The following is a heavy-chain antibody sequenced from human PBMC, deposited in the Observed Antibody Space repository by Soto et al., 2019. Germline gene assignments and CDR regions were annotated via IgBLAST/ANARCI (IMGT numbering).Heavy chain of an antibody. V-gene: IGHV4-31*03. CDR1: GGSISSGGYY. CDR2: TYYSGST. Sequence: QVQLQESGPGLVKPSQTLSLTCTVSGGSISSGGYYWSWIRQHPGKGLEWIGYTYYSGSTYYNPSLKSRVTISVDTSKNQFSLKLSSVPAADTAVYYCARGRLLWFGNWFDPWGQGTLVTVSS. J-gene: IGHJ5*02. D-gene: IGHD3-10*01. CDR3: ARGRLLWFGNWFDP.